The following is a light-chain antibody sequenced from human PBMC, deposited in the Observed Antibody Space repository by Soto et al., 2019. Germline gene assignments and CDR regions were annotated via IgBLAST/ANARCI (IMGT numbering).Light chain of an antibody. J-gene: IGKJ4*01. Sequence: EIVLTQSPATLSLSPGERATLSCRASQSVSSYLAWYQQKPGQAPRLLIYDASNRATGIPARFSGSGSGTDFTLTISSLEPEHSAVYYCQQRYDWPPLTFGGGTKVEIK. CDR1: QSVSSY. CDR2: DAS. V-gene: IGKV3-11*01. CDR3: QQRYDWPPLT.